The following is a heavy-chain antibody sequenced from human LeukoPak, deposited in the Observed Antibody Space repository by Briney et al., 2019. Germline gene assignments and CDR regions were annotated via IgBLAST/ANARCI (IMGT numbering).Heavy chain of an antibody. Sequence: GGSLRLSCAASGFTFSSYAMSWVRQAPGKGLEWVSAISGSGGSTYYADSVKGRFTISRDNSKKTLYLQMNSLRAEDTAVYYCADQVRGWTSFDYWGQGTLVTVSS. CDR3: ADQVRGWTSFDY. V-gene: IGHV3-23*01. CDR1: GFTFSSYA. D-gene: IGHD6-19*01. CDR2: ISGSGGST. J-gene: IGHJ4*02.